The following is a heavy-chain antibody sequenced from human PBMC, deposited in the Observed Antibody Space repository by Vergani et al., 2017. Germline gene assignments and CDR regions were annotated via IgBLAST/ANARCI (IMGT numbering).Heavy chain of an antibody. D-gene: IGHD1-26*01. CDR1: GFTFSSYS. Sequence: EVQLVESWGGLVKPGGSLRLSCAASGFTFSSYSMNWVRQAPGKGLEWVSSISSSSSYIYYADSVKGRFTISRDNAKNSLYLQMNSLRAEDTAVYYCARVGATWGYFDYWGQGTLVTVSS. CDR3: ARVGATWGYFDY. J-gene: IGHJ4*02. V-gene: IGHV3-21*01. CDR2: ISSSSSYI.